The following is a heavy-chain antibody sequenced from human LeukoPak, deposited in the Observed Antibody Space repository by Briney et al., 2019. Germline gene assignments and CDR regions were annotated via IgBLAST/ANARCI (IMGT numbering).Heavy chain of an antibody. Sequence: GGSLRLTCAAAGLTFRSYDMYWVRQAPGKGLEWVAYISSSGETIYYAASVKGRFTISRDNANKSLYLRMNSLRVEDTAIYYCIPPAAGLRRTISTEYFQHWGQGALVTVSS. V-gene: IGHV3-48*03. D-gene: IGHD2-2*01. J-gene: IGHJ1*01. CDR1: GLTFRSYD. CDR2: ISSSGETI. CDR3: IPPAAGLRRTISTEYFQH.